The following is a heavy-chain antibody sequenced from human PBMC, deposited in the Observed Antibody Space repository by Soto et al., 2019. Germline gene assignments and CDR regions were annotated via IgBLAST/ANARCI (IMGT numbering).Heavy chain of an antibody. V-gene: IGHV3-21*01. CDR3: ARDPSDLWEPDQYFPH. D-gene: IGHD1-26*01. CDR2: ISSSSRHI. J-gene: IGHJ1*01. Sequence: EVQLVESGGGLVKPGGSLTLSCAASGFTFSSYSMNWVRQAPGKGLEWVSSISSSSRHIYYADSVKGRFTISRDNATNSLYLQMNSLRAEDTAMYFCARDPSDLWEPDQYFPHWGQGTLVAVAS. CDR1: GFTFSSYS.